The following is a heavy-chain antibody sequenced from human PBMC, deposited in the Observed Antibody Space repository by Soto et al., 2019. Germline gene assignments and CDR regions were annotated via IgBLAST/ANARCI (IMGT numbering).Heavy chain of an antibody. J-gene: IGHJ4*02. Sequence: PSETLSLTCAVSGGSISSGGYSWSWIRQPPGKGLEWIGYIYHSGSTYYNPSLKSRVTISVDRSKYQFSLKLSSVTAADTAVYYCARSEDYYDSSGYYHYFDYWGQGTLVTVSS. D-gene: IGHD3-22*01. CDR2: IYHSGST. CDR3: ARSEDYYDSSGYYHYFDY. V-gene: IGHV4-30-2*01. CDR1: GGSISSGGYS.